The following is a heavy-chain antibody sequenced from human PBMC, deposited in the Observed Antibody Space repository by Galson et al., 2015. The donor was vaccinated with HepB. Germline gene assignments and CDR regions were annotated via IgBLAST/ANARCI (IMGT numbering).Heavy chain of an antibody. CDR3: AKGVNWNSYYFDY. D-gene: IGHD1-7*01. V-gene: IGHV3-23*01. CDR1: GFTFGAYA. CDR2: ITGSGGST. Sequence: SLRLSCAASGFTFGAYAMSWVRQAPGKGLEWVSAITGSGGSTYYADSVKGRFTISRDNSKNTLYLQMNSLTAEDTAVYYCAKGVNWNSYYFDYWGQGTLVTVSS. J-gene: IGHJ4*02.